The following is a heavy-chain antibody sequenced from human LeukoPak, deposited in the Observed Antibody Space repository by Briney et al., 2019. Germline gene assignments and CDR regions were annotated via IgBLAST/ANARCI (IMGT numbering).Heavy chain of an antibody. CDR2: IYTSGST. CDR3: ARSRYQLLPGYNWFDP. Sequence: SQTLSLTXTVSGGSISSGSYYWSWIRQPAGKGLEWIGRIYTSGSTNYNPSLKSRVTISVDTSKNQFSLKLSSVTAADTAVYYCARSRYQLLPGYNWFDPWGQGTLVTVSS. V-gene: IGHV4-61*02. D-gene: IGHD2-15*01. CDR1: GGSISSGSYY. J-gene: IGHJ5*02.